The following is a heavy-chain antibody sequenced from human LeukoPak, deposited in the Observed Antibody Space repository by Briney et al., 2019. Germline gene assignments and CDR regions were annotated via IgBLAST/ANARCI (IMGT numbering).Heavy chain of an antibody. J-gene: IGHJ4*02. V-gene: IGHV4-34*01. D-gene: IGHD2-21*02. CDR1: GGSFSGNC. CDR3: ATSLTYFDY. CDR2: INHSGST. Sequence: PSETLSLTCAVYGGSFSGNCWSWIRQPPGKGLEWIGEINHSGSTNYNPSLKSRVTISVDTSKNQFSLKLSSVTAADTAVYYCATSLTYFDYWGQGTLVTVSS.